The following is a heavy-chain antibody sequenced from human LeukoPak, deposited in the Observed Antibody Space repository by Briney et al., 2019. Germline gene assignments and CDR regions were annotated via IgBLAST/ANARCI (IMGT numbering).Heavy chain of an antibody. CDR2: INHSGST. J-gene: IGHJ3*02. Sequence: KPSETLSLTCAVYGGSFSGYYWSWIRQPPGKGLEWIGEINHSGSTNYNPSLKSRVTISVDTSKNQFSLKLSSVTAADTAVYYCARDPGLDAFDIWGQGTMVTVSS. D-gene: IGHD3-10*01. V-gene: IGHV4-34*01. CDR3: ARDPGLDAFDI. CDR1: GGSFSGYY.